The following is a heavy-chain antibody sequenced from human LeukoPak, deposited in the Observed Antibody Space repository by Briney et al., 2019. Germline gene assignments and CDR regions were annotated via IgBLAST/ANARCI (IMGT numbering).Heavy chain of an antibody. CDR2: ISSSSSYI. CDR3: ARDMVSISQTYYFDY. D-gene: IGHD3-10*01. CDR1: GFTFSSYS. J-gene: IGHJ4*02. Sequence: GGSLRLSCAASGFTFSSYSMNWVRQAPGKGLEWVSSISSSSSYIYYADSVKGRFTISRDNAKNSLYLQMNSLRAEDTAVYCCARDMVSISQTYYFDYWGQGTLVTVSS. V-gene: IGHV3-21*01.